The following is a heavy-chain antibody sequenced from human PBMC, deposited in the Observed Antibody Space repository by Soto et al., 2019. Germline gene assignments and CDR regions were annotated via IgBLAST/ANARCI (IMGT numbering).Heavy chain of an antibody. V-gene: IGHV4-34*01. CDR2: INHSGST. D-gene: IGHD3-3*01. CDR3: ARFPAITIFGVVDGANFDY. J-gene: IGHJ4*02. CDR1: GGSFSGYY. Sequence: SETLSLTCAVYGGSFSGYYWSWIRQPPGKGLEWIGEINHSGSTNYNPSLKSRVTISVDTSKNQFSLKLSSVTAADTAVYYCARFPAITIFGVVDGANFDYWGQGTLVTVSS.